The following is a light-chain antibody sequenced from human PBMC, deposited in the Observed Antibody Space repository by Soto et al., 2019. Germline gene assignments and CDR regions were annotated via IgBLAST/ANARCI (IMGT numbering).Light chain of an antibody. CDR2: GAS. V-gene: IGKV3D-15*01. J-gene: IGKJ5*01. Sequence: EIVLSQSPATLSSSPGERATLSCRASQTVSNKLAWYQHKPGQAPRLLIYGASSRATGIPDRFSGSGSGTEFTLTISSLQPDDFATYYCQQYNIYPITFGQGGLLEIK. CDR3: QQYNIYPIT. CDR1: QTVSNK.